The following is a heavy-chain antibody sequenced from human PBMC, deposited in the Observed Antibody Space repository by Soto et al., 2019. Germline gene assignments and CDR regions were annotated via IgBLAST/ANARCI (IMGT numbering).Heavy chain of an antibody. D-gene: IGHD2-8*02. CDR3: AKRPGAGVHFDY. CDR1: GFTFSSYA. V-gene: IGHV3-23*01. Sequence: DVQLLESGGGLVQPEGSLRLSCAASGFTFSSYAMGWVRQGPGNGLEWVAVVSIGGSTHYADSVRGRFTIYRDNSKNTLSLQMNSLTAEDTAVYFCAKRPGAGVHFDYWGQGALVTVSS. CDR2: VSIGGST. J-gene: IGHJ4*02.